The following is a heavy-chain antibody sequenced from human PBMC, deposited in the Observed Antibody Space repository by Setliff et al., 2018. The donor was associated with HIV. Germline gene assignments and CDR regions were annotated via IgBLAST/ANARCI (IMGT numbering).Heavy chain of an antibody. V-gene: IGHV3-30*01. CDR3: SRHLGYCSTTNSC. D-gene: IGHD2-2*03. CDR2: ISSDGSDK. CDR1: GFAFRNYI. J-gene: IGHJ4*02. Sequence: GGSLRLSCAASGFAFRNYIFHWVRQAPGKGLEWVAIISSDGSDKNYADSVKGRFTVSRDNSKNTLYLQMNSLRGEDTGVYYCSRHLGYCSTTNSCWGQGTPVTVSS.